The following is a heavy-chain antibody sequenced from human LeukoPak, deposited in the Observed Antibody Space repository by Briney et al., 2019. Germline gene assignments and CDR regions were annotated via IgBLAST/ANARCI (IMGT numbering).Heavy chain of an antibody. CDR1: GFTFSSYW. J-gene: IGHJ1*01. CDR2: ISTDGSST. Sequence: PGGSLRLSCAASGFTFSSYWMHWVRQAPGKGLVWVSRISTDGSSTDYADSVKGRFTISRDNAKNTLYLQMNSLGAEDMAVYYLTRPGIAVTGSIQDWGQGNPVTVSS. CDR3: TRPGIAVTGSIQD. V-gene: IGHV3-74*01. D-gene: IGHD6-19*01.